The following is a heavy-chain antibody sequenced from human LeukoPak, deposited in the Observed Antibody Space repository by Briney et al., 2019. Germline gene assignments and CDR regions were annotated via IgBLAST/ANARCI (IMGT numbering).Heavy chain of an antibody. CDR2: INQDGSEM. CDR1: GFTLSSYW. Sequence: GGSLRLSCAASGFTLSSYWMTWVRQAPGKGLQWVADINQDGSEMYYVDSVKGRFTISRDNAKNSLYLQMNSLRAEDTAVYYCARSAGEIYYYYGMDVWGQGTTVTVSS. V-gene: IGHV3-7*04. J-gene: IGHJ6*02. D-gene: IGHD3-16*01. CDR3: ARSAGEIYYYYGMDV.